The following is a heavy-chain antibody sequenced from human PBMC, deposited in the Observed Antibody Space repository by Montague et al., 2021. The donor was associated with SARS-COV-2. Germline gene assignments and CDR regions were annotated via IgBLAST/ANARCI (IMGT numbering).Heavy chain of an antibody. V-gene: IGHV4-39*01. CDR2: IYYSGST. D-gene: IGHD1-1*01. Sequence: SETLSLTCAVSGGSIRSATYYWTWIRQPPGRGLEWIGNIYYSGSTMYNPSLKSRVTMSVDTSKNQFSLHLNLVTAADTAVYYCARLLSGLDPPFDHWGQGTLVTVSS. J-gene: IGHJ5*02. CDR3: ARLLSGLDPPFDH. CDR1: GGSIRSATYY.